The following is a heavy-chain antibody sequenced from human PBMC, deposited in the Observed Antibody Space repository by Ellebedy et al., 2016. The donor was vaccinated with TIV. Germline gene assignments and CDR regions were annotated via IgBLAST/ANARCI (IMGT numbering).Heavy chain of an antibody. J-gene: IGHJ4*02. CDR1: GFTFSSYG. Sequence: GGSLRLSCAASGFTFSSYGMHWVRQAPGKGLEWVAVISYDGSNKYYADSVKGRFTISRDNAKNSLYLQMNSLRDEDTAVYYCARARPGDYWGQGTLVTVSS. D-gene: IGHD6-6*01. V-gene: IGHV3-30*03. CDR2: ISYDGSNK. CDR3: ARARPGDY.